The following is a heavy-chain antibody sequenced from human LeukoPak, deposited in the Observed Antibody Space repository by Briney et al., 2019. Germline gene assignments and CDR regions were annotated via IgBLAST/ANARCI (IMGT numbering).Heavy chain of an antibody. J-gene: IGHJ3*02. CDR3: AREAIYDSSGYRDAFDI. D-gene: IGHD3-22*01. Sequence: SVKVSCKASGGTFSSYAISWVRQAPGQGLEWMGRIIPIFGTANYAQKFQGRVTITTDESTSTAYMELSSLRSEDTAVYYCAREAIYDSSGYRDAFDIWGQGTMVTVSS. CDR2: IIPIFGTA. CDR1: GGTFSSYA. V-gene: IGHV1-69*05.